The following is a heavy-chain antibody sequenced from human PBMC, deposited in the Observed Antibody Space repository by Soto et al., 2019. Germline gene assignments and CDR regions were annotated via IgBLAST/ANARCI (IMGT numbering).Heavy chain of an antibody. CDR2: ISSSSSYT. CDR1: GFSFSDYY. D-gene: IGHD3-3*01. CDR3: AREFWSGSYTDYYGMDV. J-gene: IGHJ6*02. V-gene: IGHV3-11*06. Sequence: GGSLRLSCAASGFSFSDYYMSWIRQAPGKRLEWVSYISSSSSYTHYADSVAGRFTISRDNAKKSLYLQMNSLRADDTAVYYCAREFWSGSYTDYYGMDVWGQGTTVTVSS.